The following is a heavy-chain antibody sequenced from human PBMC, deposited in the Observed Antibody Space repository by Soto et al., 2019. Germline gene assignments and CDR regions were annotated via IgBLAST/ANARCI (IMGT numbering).Heavy chain of an antibody. CDR3: ARGGGDALYGLDV. V-gene: IGHV4-59*11. CDR1: GGYISSHY. D-gene: IGHD3-16*01. J-gene: IGHJ6*02. Sequence: QVQLQESGPGLVKPSETLSLTCTVSGGYISSHYWSWIRQPPGKGLEYIGYIYYSGSTKYNPSLKSRVTLSVDTSKNQCSLKLSSVTAADPAVYYCARGGGDALYGLDVWGQGTTVTVSS. CDR2: IYYSGST.